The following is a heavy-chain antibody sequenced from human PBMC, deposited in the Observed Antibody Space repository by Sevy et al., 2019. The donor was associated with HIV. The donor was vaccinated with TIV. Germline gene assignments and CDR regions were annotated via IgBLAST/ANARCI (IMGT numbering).Heavy chain of an antibody. V-gene: IGHV1-69*13. Sequence: ASVKVSCKASGGTFSSYPISWVRQAPGQGLEWMGGIIPIFGTANYAQKFQGRVTITADESTSTAYMELSSLRSEDTAVYYCARDQTVTTSRGFDYWGQGTLVTVSS. CDR2: IIPIFGTA. CDR1: GGTFSSYP. CDR3: ARDQTVTTSRGFDY. J-gene: IGHJ4*02. D-gene: IGHD4-17*01.